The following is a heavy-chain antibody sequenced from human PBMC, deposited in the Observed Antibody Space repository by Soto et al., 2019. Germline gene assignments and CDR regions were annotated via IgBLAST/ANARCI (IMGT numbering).Heavy chain of an antibody. CDR1: GFTFSTYA. V-gene: IGHV3-23*01. J-gene: IGHJ5*02. CDR3: AKSGAVVPAPGGWFGP. CDR2: LSGNSGST. D-gene: IGHD2-2*01. Sequence: QPGGSLRLSCAASGFTFSTYAMNWVRQAPGKGLEWVAGLSGNSGSTYYADSVKGRFTISRDNSKNTLYLQMNSLRAEDTAIYYCAKSGAVVPAPGGWFGPWGQGTLVTVSS.